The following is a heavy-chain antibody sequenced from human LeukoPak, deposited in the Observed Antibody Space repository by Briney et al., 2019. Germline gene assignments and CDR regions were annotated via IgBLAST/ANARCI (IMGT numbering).Heavy chain of an antibody. V-gene: IGHV3-30*18. Sequence: GGSLRLSCEASGFTFRSSGMHWVRQAPGKGLDWVAVISSDASNIYYEDPVKGRFTISRDDSKNTVYLQMNSLTAEDTAVYYCAKDKGWKYIDYWGQGTLVTVSS. CDR1: GFTFRSSG. CDR2: ISSDASNI. J-gene: IGHJ4*02. D-gene: IGHD1-1*01. CDR3: AKDKGWKYIDY.